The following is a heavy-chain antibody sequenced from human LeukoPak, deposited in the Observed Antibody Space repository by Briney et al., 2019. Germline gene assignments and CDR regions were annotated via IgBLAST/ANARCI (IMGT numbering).Heavy chain of an antibody. Sequence: ASVKVSCKASGGTFSSYAISWVRQAPGQGLEWMGGIIPIFGTANYAQKFQGRVTIITDESTSTAYMELSSLRSEDTAVYYCARGSDSSGYYSQPYTYFDYWGQGTLVTVSS. CDR2: IIPIFGTA. CDR1: GGTFSSYA. V-gene: IGHV1-69*05. D-gene: IGHD3-22*01. J-gene: IGHJ4*02. CDR3: ARGSDSSGYYSQPYTYFDY.